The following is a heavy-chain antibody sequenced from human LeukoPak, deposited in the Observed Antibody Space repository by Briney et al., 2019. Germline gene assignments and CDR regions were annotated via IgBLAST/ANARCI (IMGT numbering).Heavy chain of an antibody. CDR3: ATIAAADDAFDI. CDR1: GGSISSYY. Sequence: SETLSLTCTVSGGSISSYYWSWIRQPPGKGLEWIGYIYYSGSTNYNPSLKGRVTISVDTSKNQFSLKLSSVTAADTAVYYCATIAAADDAFDIWGQGTMVTVSS. CDR2: IYYSGST. D-gene: IGHD6-13*01. J-gene: IGHJ3*02. V-gene: IGHV4-59*01.